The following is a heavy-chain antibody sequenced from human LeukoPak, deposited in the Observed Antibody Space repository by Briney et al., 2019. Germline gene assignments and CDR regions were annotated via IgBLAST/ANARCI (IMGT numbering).Heavy chain of an antibody. CDR3: ARLSITMVRGVLDY. V-gene: IGHV4-30-4*08. CDR1: GGSISSGGYY. CDR2: IYYSGST. D-gene: IGHD3-10*01. J-gene: IGHJ4*02. Sequence: SETLSLTCTVSGGSISSGGYYWSWIRQPPGKGLEWIGYIYYSGSTYYNPSLKSRVTISVDTSKNQFSLKLSSVTAADTAVYYCARLSITMVRGVLDYWSQGTLVTVSS.